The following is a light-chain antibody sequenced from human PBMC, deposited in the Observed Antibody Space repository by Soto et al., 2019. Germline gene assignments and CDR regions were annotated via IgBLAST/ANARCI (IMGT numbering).Light chain of an antibody. V-gene: IGLV1-44*01. CDR1: ASDIGTNT. Sequence: QSVLTQPPSASGTPGQRVSISCSGRASDIGTNTVNWYQQFPGTAPKLLLHSNDQRPSGGPDRFSGSKSGTSASLAISGLQSEDEADYYCVAWDGSLNGYVFGTGTKVTVL. CDR3: VAWDGSLNGYV. CDR2: SND. J-gene: IGLJ1*01.